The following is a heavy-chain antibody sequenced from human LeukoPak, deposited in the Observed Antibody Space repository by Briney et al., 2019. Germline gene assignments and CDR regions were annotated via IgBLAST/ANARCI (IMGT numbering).Heavy chain of an antibody. CDR3: AMDRYTVVSWYFDL. J-gene: IGHJ2*01. V-gene: IGHV4-31*03. Sequence: SQTLSLTCTGSGGSISSGGYYCSWIRQHPGKGLEWIGYIYYSGSTYYNPSLKSRVTISVDTSKNQFFLKLGSVTAADTAVYYSAMDRYTVVSWYFDLWGRGTLVTVPS. CDR1: GGSISSGGYY. D-gene: IGHD4-23*01. CDR2: IYYSGST.